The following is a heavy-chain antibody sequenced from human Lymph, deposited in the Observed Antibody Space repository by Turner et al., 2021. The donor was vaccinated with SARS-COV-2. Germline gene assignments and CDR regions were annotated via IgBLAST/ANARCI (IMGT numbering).Heavy chain of an antibody. Sequence: EVQLLESGGGLVQPGGYLRLSCAASGFTFSSYAMSWVRQAAGEGLGWVSGISGSGASTYYAVYVKGRFTISRDNSKNTLYLQMNSLRAEDTAVYYCAKNEMAMRVVVITLFDYWGQGTLVTVSS. V-gene: IGHV3-23*01. CDR3: AKNEMAMRVVVITLFDY. CDR1: GFTFSSYA. CDR2: ISGSGAST. J-gene: IGHJ4*02. D-gene: IGHD3-22*01.